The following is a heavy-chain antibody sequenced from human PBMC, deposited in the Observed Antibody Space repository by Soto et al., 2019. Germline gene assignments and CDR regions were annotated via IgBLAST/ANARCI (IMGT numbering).Heavy chain of an antibody. D-gene: IGHD3-9*01. CDR3: ARRPTVAGEILDY. Sequence: GASVKSSFKASGGTFSRYAISWLRQAPGQGLEWMGGIIPIFGPANYAQKFQGRVTITADKSTSTAYMELSSMRSEDTAVYYCARRPTVAGEILDYSGQGTLVTVS. J-gene: IGHJ4*02. CDR1: GGTFSRYA. V-gene: IGHV1-69*06. CDR2: IIPIFGPA.